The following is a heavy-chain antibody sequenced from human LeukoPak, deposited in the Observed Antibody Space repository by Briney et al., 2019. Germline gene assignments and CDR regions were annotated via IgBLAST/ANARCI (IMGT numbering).Heavy chain of an antibody. CDR2: IKSKTDGGTT. V-gene: IGHV3-15*01. Sequence: SGGSLRLSCAASGFTFSNAWMSWVRQAPGKGLEWVDRIKSKTDGGTTDYAAPVKGRFTISRDDSKNTLYLQMNSLKTEDTAVYYCTTEDIVATSYYYYGMDVWGQGTTVTVSS. CDR3: TTEDIVATSYYYYGMDV. J-gene: IGHJ6*02. CDR1: GFTFSNAW. D-gene: IGHD5-12*01.